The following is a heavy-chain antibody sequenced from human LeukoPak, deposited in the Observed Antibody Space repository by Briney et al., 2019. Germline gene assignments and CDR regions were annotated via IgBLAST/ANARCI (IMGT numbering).Heavy chain of an antibody. CDR2: INPNSGGT. Sequence: ASVKVSCKASGYTFTGYYMHWVRQAPGQGLEWMGWINPNSGGTNYAQKFQGRVTMTRDTSISTAYMELSRLRSDDTAVYYCARDQAAITTPLAWSFALWGRGTLVTVSS. D-gene: IGHD1-14*01. J-gene: IGHJ2*01. V-gene: IGHV1-2*02. CDR3: ARDQAAITTPLAWSFAL. CDR1: GYTFTGYY.